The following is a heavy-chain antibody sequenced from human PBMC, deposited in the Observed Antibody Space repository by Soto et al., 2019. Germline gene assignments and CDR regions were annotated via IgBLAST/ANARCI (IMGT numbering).Heavy chain of an antibody. CDR1: GYTFTSYA. D-gene: IGHD2-21*01. V-gene: IGHV1-3*01. Sequence: AXVKVSCKASGYTFTSYAMHWVRQAPGQRLEWMGWINAGNGNTKYSQKFQGRVTITRDTSASTAYMELSSLRSEDTAVYYCARDRQLRWNYYCDGMDVWGQGTTVTVSS. J-gene: IGHJ6*02. CDR2: INAGNGNT. CDR3: ARDRQLRWNYYCDGMDV.